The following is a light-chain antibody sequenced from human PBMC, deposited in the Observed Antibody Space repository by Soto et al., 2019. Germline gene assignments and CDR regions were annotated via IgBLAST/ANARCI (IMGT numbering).Light chain of an antibody. CDR2: DAS. V-gene: IGKV3-15*01. Sequence: EVVMTQSPATLSVAPGERVTFSCRASHSVTTNLAWYQHKPGQSPRLLISDASNGASGIPPRFSGSGSGTEFTLTIDRLQSADFAVYYCQQYDRWPVTFGGGTKVDSK. CDR3: QQYDRWPVT. CDR1: HSVTTN. J-gene: IGKJ4*01.